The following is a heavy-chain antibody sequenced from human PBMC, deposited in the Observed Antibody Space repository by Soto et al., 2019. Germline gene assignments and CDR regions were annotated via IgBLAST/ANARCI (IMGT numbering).Heavy chain of an antibody. CDR1: GYGFTSYW. Sequence: PGESLEISCKGSGYGFTSYWISWVRQMPGKGLEWMGRIDPSDSYTNYSPSFQGHVTISADKSISTAYLQWSSLKASDTAMYYCASTSSSSGRRGDPYHYYYGMDVWGQGTTVTVSS. V-gene: IGHV5-10-1*01. J-gene: IGHJ6*02. CDR3: ASTSSSSGRRGDPYHYYYGMDV. D-gene: IGHD6-6*01. CDR2: IDPSDSYT.